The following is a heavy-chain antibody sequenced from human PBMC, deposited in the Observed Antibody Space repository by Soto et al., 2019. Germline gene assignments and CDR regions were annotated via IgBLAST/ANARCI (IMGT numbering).Heavy chain of an antibody. CDR1: GFTFSTYA. V-gene: IGHV3-30*18. J-gene: IGHJ3*02. D-gene: IGHD3-3*01. CDR2: ISSDGSNT. CDR3: AKDFYHDFWRGQGGAFDI. Sequence: QVQLVESGGGVVQPGRSLRLSCAASGFTFSTYAMHWVRQAPGKGLEWVAIISSDGSNTYYADSVKGRITISRDNSKNALYLQMNSLSAEDTALYYCAKDFYHDFWRGQGGAFDIWGQGTRVTVSS.